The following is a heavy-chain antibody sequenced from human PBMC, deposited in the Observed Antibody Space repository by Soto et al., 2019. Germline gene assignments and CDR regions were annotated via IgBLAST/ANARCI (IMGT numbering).Heavy chain of an antibody. CDR2: INPSGGST. CDR1: GYGFTTSY. V-gene: IGHV1-46*01. Sequence: QAQLVQSGAEVKKPGASVKVSCKASGYGFTTSYMHWVRQAPGQGHEWMGIINPSGGSTGYAPKFAGRVTMTRDTSTNTVYVELSSLRAAETAVYYCPSRPNRHGNYNAIDVWGQRTTVTVSS. D-gene: IGHD6-6*01. CDR3: PSRPNRHGNYNAIDV. J-gene: IGHJ6*02.